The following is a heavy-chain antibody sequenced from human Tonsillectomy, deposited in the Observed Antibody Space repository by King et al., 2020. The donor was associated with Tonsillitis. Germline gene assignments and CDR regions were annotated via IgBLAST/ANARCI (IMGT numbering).Heavy chain of an antibody. CDR2: SIPIFGTA. CDR1: GGTFSSYA. Sequence: VQLVQSGAEVKKPGSSLKVSCKASGGTFSSYAISWVRQAPGNGLEWMVRSIPIFGTANYAQKFQGRVTITADESTSTAYMELSSLRSEDTAVYYCARVDSSGYDYYFDYWGQGTLVTVSS. CDR3: ARVDSSGYDYYFDY. V-gene: IGHV1-69*18. J-gene: IGHJ4*02. D-gene: IGHD3-22*01.